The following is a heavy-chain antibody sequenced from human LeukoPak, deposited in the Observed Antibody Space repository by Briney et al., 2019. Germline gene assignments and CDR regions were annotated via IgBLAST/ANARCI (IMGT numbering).Heavy chain of an antibody. V-gene: IGHV4-38-2*01. CDR1: GYSISSGYY. D-gene: IGHD3-3*01. Sequence: SETLSLTCAVSGYSISSGYYWGWIRQPPGKGLEWIGNIYHSGSTYKNPSLKSRVTISLDTSKNQFSLNLSSVTAADTAVYYCARVRYYDFWSGYFRYWGQGTLVTVSS. CDR2: IYHSGST. J-gene: IGHJ4*02. CDR3: ARVRYYDFWSGYFRY.